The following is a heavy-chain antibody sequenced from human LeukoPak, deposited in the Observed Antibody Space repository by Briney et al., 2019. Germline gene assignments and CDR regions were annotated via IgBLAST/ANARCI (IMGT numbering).Heavy chain of an antibody. CDR2: INHSGST. J-gene: IGHJ4*02. V-gene: IGHV4-34*01. Sequence: SETLSLTCAVYGGSFSGYYWSWIRQPPGKGLEWIGEINHSGSTNYNPSLKSRVTISVDTSKNQFSLKLSSVTAADTAVYYCARAAMYYDFWSGSGPFDYWAQGTLVTVSS. CDR1: GGSFSGYY. CDR3: ARAAMYYDFWSGSGPFDY. D-gene: IGHD3-3*01.